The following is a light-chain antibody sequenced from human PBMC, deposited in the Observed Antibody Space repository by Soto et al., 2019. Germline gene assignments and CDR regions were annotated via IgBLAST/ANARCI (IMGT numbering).Light chain of an antibody. CDR3: QTWGTGIQL. Sequence: QPVLTQSPSASASLGASVKLTCTLSNGHSSYAIAWHQQQPEKGPRFLMKLNSDGSHSKGDGIPDRFSGSSSGAERYLTISSLQSEDEADYYCQTWGTGIQLFGGGTKLTVL. CDR1: NGHSSYA. J-gene: IGLJ3*02. CDR2: LNSDGSH. V-gene: IGLV4-69*01.